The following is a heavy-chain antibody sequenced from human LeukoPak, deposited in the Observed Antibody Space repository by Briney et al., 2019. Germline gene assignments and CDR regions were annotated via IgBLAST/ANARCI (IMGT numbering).Heavy chain of an antibody. V-gene: IGHV3-48*01. D-gene: IGHD4-17*01. CDR3: ARVGATVSDAFDI. CDR2: ISSSSSTI. CDR1: GFTFSSYS. J-gene: IGHJ3*02. Sequence: PGGSLRPSCAASGFTFSSYSMNWVRQAPGKGLEWVSYISSSSSTIYYADSVKGRFTISRDNAKNSLYLQMNSLRAEDTAVYYCARVGATVSDAFDIWGQGTMVTVSS.